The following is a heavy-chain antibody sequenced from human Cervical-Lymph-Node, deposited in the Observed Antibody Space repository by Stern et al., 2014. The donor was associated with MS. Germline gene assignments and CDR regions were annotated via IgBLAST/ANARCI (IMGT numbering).Heavy chain of an antibody. V-gene: IGHV4-39*01. D-gene: IGHD3-3*01. CDR2: VYYTGTP. CDR3: ARHDQFLGGMDV. J-gene: IGHJ6*02. Sequence: QLQLQESGPGLVKPSETLSLTCTVSGASVSSGSYYWGWIRQSPGKRLEWIGYVYYTGTPYSHPSLSSRVTISLDQSKNPFFLNLPSVTATDTAVYYCARHDQFLGGMDVWGQGTTVTVSS. CDR1: GASVSSGSYY.